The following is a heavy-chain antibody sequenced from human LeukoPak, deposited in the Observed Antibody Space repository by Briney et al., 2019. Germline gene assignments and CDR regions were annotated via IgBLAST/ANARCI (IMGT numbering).Heavy chain of an antibody. CDR2: IYYSGST. D-gene: IGHD3-10*01. CDR3: ARDGGYGSGTYQFDY. Sequence: SETLSLTCTVSGGSISSYYWSWIRQHPGKGPGWIGYIYYSGSTQYNPSLKSRITISVDTSKNQFSLKLSSVTAADTAIYYCARDGGYGSGTYQFDYWGQGTLVTVSS. J-gene: IGHJ4*02. CDR1: GGSISSYY. V-gene: IGHV4-59*06.